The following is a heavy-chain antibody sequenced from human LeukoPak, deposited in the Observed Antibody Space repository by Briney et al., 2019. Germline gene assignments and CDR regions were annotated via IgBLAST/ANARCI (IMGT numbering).Heavy chain of an antibody. CDR1: GGSISSYY. V-gene: IGHV4-59*01. D-gene: IGHD2-15*01. Sequence: SETLSLTCTVSGGSISSYYWSWIRQPPGKGLEWIGYIYYSGGTNYNPSLKSRVTISVDTSKNQFSLKLSSVTAADTAVYYCARAGDCSGGSCLDAFDIWGQGTMVTVSS. CDR3: ARAGDCSGGSCLDAFDI. CDR2: IYYSGGT. J-gene: IGHJ3*02.